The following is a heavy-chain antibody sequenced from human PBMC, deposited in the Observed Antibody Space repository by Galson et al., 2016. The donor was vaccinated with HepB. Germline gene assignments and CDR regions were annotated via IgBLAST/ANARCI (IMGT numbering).Heavy chain of an antibody. D-gene: IGHD6-13*01. Sequence: SLRLSCAASGLSFDSHGMHWVRQAPGKGLEWVAVVWADGGNKYYADFVQDRFTISVDTSKNQFSLQLRSVTAADTAVYYCARDRGSAAGFDYWGQGTLVTVSS. CDR3: ARDRGSAAGFDY. J-gene: IGHJ4*02. CDR1: GLSFDSHG. V-gene: IGHV3-33*01. CDR2: VWADGGNK.